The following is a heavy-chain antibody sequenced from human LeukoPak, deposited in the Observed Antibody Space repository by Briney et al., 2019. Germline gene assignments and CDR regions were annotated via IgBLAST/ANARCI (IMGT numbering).Heavy chain of an antibody. CDR2: IIPIFGTA. Sequence: SVKVSCKASGGTFSSYAISWVRQAPGQGLEWMGGIIPIFGTANYAQKFQGRVTITADESTSTAYMELSSLRSEDTAVYYCARIRGYTAMVFRVRDNWFDPWGQGTTVTVSS. CDR1: GGTFSSYA. D-gene: IGHD5-18*01. V-gene: IGHV1-69*01. J-gene: IGHJ5*02. CDR3: ARIRGYTAMVFRVRDNWFDP.